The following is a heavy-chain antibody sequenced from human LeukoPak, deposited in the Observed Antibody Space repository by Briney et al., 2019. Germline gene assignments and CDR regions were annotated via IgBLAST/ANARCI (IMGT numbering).Heavy chain of an antibody. J-gene: IGHJ4*02. CDR3: AAEMATAIDY. D-gene: IGHD5-24*01. V-gene: IGHV4-34*01. Sequence: AETLSLICAVYGGSFSGYYWSSIRQPPGKGLGWIGEINHSGSTNYSPSLKSRVPISVDTSKTQFSLKLSSVTAGDTAVYYGAAEMATAIDYCGQGTLVTVSS. CDR1: GGSFSGYY. CDR2: INHSGST.